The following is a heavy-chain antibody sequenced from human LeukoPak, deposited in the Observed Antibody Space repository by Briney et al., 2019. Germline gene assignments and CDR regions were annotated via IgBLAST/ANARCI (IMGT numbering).Heavy chain of an antibody. CDR2: ISSNGGST. CDR3: ARVGIHYYGMDV. D-gene: IGHD7-27*01. Sequence: GGSLRLSCAASGFTFSSYAMHCVRQAPGKGLEYVSAISSNGGSTYYANSVKGRFTISRDNSKNTLYLQMGSLRAEDMAVYYCARVGIHYYGMDVWGQGTTVTVSS. CDR1: GFTFSSYA. J-gene: IGHJ6*02. V-gene: IGHV3-64*01.